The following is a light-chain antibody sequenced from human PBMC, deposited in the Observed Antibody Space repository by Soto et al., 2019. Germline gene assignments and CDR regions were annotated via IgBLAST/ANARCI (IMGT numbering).Light chain of an antibody. CDR2: DVS. Sequence: QSVLTQPRSVSGSPGQSVTISCTGTSSDVGGYNYVSWYQQHPGKAPKLMIYDVSKRPSGVPDRFSGSKSGNTASLTVSGLQAEDEADYYCSSYAGSNNLVFGTGTKVTV. V-gene: IGLV2-8*01. J-gene: IGLJ1*01. CDR1: SSDVGGYNY. CDR3: SSYAGSNNLV.